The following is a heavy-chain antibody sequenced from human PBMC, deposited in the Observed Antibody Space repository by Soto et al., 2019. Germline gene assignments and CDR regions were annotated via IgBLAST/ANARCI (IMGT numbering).Heavy chain of an antibody. CDR3: ARDSVGDDFWSGYFPSYGMDV. Sequence: ASVKVSCKASGYTFTSYAMHWVLQAPGQRLEWMGWINAGNGNTKYSQKFQGRVTITRDTSASTAYMELSSLRSEDTAVYYCARDSVGDDFWSGYFPSYGMDVWGQGTTVTVSS. J-gene: IGHJ6*02. CDR1: GYTFTSYA. D-gene: IGHD3-3*01. V-gene: IGHV1-3*01. CDR2: INAGNGNT.